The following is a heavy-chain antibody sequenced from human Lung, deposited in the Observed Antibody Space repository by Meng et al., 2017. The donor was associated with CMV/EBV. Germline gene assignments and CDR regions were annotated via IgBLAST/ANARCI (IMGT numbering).Heavy chain of an antibody. Sequence: HGPLREPGPALVKPSETLSLTCAVSGDSITNHNWWAWVRQPPGKGLEWIGEIPHRGSSAYNPSLKSRVSMSIDKSKNQFSLKLTSVTAADTAVYHCLRRSGGSVWGQGTLVTVSS. J-gene: IGHJ1*01. V-gene: IGHV4-4*02. CDR3: LRRSGGSV. CDR1: GDSITNHNW. CDR2: IPHRGSS. D-gene: IGHD3-10*01.